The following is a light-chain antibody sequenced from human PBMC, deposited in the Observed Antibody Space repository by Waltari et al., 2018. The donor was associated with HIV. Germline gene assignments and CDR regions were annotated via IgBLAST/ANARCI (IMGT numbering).Light chain of an antibody. V-gene: IGLV3-21*04. CDR3: HVWDTISDHVV. J-gene: IGLJ2*01. Sequence: SYVLTQPPSVSVAPGKTAKITCVGNNIGTKSVHWYKQKPDQAPVLVIYYNADRPSGIPERFSGSNAGTTSTLTISRVEAGDEADYYCHVWDTISDHVVFGGGSKLTVL. CDR1: NIGTKS. CDR2: YNA.